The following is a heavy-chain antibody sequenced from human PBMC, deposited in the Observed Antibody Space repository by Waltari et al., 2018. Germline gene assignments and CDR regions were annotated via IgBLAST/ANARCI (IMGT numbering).Heavy chain of an antibody. CDR1: GYTFTSYA. V-gene: IGHV1-3*01. D-gene: IGHD6-6*01. CDR3: ARTEYSATSYYYYYGMDV. CDR2: INAGNGNT. J-gene: IGHJ6*02. Sequence: QVQLVQSGAEVKKPGASVKVSCKASGYTFTSYAMHWVRQAPGQRLEWMGWINAGNGNTKYSQKFQGRVTITRDTSASTAYMELSSLRSEDTAVYYCARTEYSATSYYYYYGMDVWGQGTTVTVSS.